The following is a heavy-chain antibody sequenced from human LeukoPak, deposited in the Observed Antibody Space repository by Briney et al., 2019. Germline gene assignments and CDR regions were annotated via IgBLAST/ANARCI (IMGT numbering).Heavy chain of an antibody. CDR2: ISWNSGSI. J-gene: IGHJ6*02. V-gene: IGHV3-9*01. CDR3: AKDMSSSWSAPLYGMDV. D-gene: IGHD6-13*01. CDR1: GFTFEDYA. Sequence: GRSLRLSCAASGFTFEDYAMHWVRQAPGKGLEWVSGISWNSGSIGYADSVKGRFTISRDNAKNSLYLQMNSLRAEDTALYYCAKDMSSSWSAPLYGMDVWGQGTTVTVSS.